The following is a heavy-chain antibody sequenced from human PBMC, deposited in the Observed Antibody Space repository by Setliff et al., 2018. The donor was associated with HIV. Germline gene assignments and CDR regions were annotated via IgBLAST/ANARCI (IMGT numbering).Heavy chain of an antibody. CDR3: ARGSEVESSGWFDP. Sequence: SVKVSCKASGGTVSSHAINWVRQAPGQGLEWMGGIIPIFGPANYAQKFQDRVTITTDESTSTAYMELSSLKSEDTAVYYCARGSEVESSGWFDPWGQGTLVTVSS. J-gene: IGHJ5*02. CDR2: IIPIFGPA. V-gene: IGHV1-69*05. CDR1: GGTVSSHA.